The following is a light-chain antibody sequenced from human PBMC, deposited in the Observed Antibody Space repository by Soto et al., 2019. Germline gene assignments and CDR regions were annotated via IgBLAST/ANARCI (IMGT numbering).Light chain of an antibody. CDR3: QQRSIWPPWT. J-gene: IGKJ1*01. V-gene: IGKV3-11*01. CDR1: QSVSSS. CDR2: DAS. Sequence: EIVLTQSPATLSLSPGERATLYCRASQSVSSSLAWYQQKPGQAPRLLIYDASIRAAGVPARFSGSGSGTDFSLTISSLEPEDFAIYYCQQRSIWPPWTFGQGTKVDI.